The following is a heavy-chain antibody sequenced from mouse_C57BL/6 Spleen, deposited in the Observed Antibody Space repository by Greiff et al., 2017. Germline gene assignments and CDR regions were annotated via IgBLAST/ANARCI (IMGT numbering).Heavy chain of an antibody. V-gene: IGHV1-64*01. CDR2: IHPNSGST. CDR1: GYTFTSYW. D-gene: IGHD1-1*01. J-gene: IGHJ2*01. Sequence: QVQLQQPGAELVKPGASVKLSCKASGYTFTSYWMHWVKQRPGQGLEWIGMIHPNSGSTNYNEKFKSKATLTADKSSSTAYMQLSSLTSEDTAVYYCARTEITTVVEYFDYWGQGTTLTVSS. CDR3: ARTEITTVVEYFDY.